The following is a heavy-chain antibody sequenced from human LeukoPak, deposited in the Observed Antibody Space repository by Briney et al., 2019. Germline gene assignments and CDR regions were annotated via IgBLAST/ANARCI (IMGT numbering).Heavy chain of an antibody. D-gene: IGHD3-10*01. CDR3: AKADGRHFGSVYSY. J-gene: IGHJ4*02. V-gene: IGHV3-23*01. CDR2: ISAGGGSS. CDR1: GFTFSSYA. Sequence: GGSLRLSCAASGFTFSSYAMSWVRQAPGKGLEWVSGISAGGGSSYYADSVKGRFTISRDNSKNTLYLQMNSLRAEDTAVYYCAKADGRHFGSVYSYWGQGTLVTVSS.